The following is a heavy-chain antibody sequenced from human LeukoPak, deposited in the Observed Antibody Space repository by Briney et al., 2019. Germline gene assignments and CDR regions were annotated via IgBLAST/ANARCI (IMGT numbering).Heavy chain of an antibody. V-gene: IGHV3-23*01. D-gene: IGHD5-18*01. CDR3: AKGTHSYGTINFDY. Sequence: GGSLRLSCAASGFTVSSNYMSWVRQAPGKGLEWVSAISGSGGSTYYADSLKGRFTISRDNSKNTLYLQMNSLKDEDTAVYYCAKGTHSYGTINFDYWGQGTLVTVSS. CDR1: GFTVSSNY. J-gene: IGHJ4*02. CDR2: ISGSGGST.